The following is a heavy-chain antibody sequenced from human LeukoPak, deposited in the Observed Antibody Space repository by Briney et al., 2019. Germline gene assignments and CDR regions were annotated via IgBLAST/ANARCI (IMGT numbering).Heavy chain of an antibody. J-gene: IGHJ3*02. D-gene: IGHD2/OR15-2a*01. V-gene: IGHV4-39*07. CDR1: GGSICISSYY. CDR3: ARSSTPAFDI. Sequence: SETLSHTCTLSGGSICISSYYCGWVRQPPGKGLGWIWSIYDSDSTYYNASLKSRVTISVDTSKNQVSLKLSSVTAADTAVYYCARSSTPAFDIWGQGTMVTVSS. CDR2: IYDSDST.